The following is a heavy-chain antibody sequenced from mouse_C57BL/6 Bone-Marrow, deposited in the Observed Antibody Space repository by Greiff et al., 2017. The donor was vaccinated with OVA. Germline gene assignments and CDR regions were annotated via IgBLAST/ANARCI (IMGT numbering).Heavy chain of an antibody. CDR2: IDPENGDT. CDR1: GFNIKDDY. V-gene: IGHV14-4*01. CDR3: TVYYYGSSPLDY. J-gene: IGHJ2*01. Sequence: VQLQQSGAELVRPGASVKLSCTASGFNIKDDYMPWVKQRPEKGLEWIGWIDPENGDTDYASQFQGKATITADTSSNTAYLQLSSLTSEDTAFDYCTVYYYGSSPLDYWGQGTTLTVSS. D-gene: IGHD1-1*01.